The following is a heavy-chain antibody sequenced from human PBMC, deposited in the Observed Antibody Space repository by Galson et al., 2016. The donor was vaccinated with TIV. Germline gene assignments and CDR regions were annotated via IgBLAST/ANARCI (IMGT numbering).Heavy chain of an antibody. D-gene: IGHD6-19*01. CDR3: ERDWRGEVPHSGFGS. CDR1: GFTFSSYG. J-gene: IGHJ5*01. Sequence: SLRLSCAASGFTFSSYGMHWVRQAPGKGLEWVAVIWYDGSNKIYADSVKDRFTISRDDPKTTLYLEINSLGAEDTAIYYCERDWRGEVPHSGFGSWGQGTLVTVSS. CDR2: IWYDGSNK. V-gene: IGHV3-33*01.